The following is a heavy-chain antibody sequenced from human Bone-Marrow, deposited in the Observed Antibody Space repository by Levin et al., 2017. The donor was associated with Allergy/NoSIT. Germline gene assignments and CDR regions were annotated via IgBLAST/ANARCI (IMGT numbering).Heavy chain of an antibody. J-gene: IGHJ3*02. CDR1: GGSISSGDYY. V-gene: IGHV4-30-4*01. Sequence: SETLSLTCTVSGGSISSGDYYWTWIRQSPGKGLEWIGYISYSATTDYHPSLKSRATISVDRSKNQFSLTLTSVTAADTAVYYCAQGHPDAFDIWGQGTMVSVSS. CDR2: ISYSATT. CDR3: AQGHPDAFDI.